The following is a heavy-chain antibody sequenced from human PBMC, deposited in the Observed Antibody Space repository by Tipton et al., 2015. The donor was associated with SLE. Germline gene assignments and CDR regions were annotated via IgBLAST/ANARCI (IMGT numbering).Heavy chain of an antibody. CDR1: GFTFSSYG. CDR3: AKEGGLLWFGGLYYGMDV. Sequence: SLRLSCAASGFTFSSYGMSWVRQAPGKGLEWVSAISGSGGSTYYADSVKGRLPISRDNSKNTLYLQMNSLRAEDKAVYYCAKEGGLLWFGGLYYGMDVCGQGTTXTVSS. J-gene: IGHJ6*02. V-gene: IGHV3-23*01. CDR2: ISGSGGST. D-gene: IGHD3-10*01.